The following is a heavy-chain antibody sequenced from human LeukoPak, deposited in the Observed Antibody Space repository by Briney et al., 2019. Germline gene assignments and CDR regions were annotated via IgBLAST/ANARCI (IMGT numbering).Heavy chain of an antibody. V-gene: IGHV3-23*01. J-gene: IGHJ6*03. CDR3: ARDGLGYGGFSYYYYYMDV. CDR1: GFTFSSYA. D-gene: IGHD4-23*01. CDR2: ISGSGGST. Sequence: GGSLRLSCAASGFTFSSYAMSWVRQAPGKGLEWVSAISGSGGSTYYADSVKGRFTISRDNAKNSLYLQMNSLRAEDTAVYYCARDGLGYGGFSYYYYYMDVWGKGTTVTVSS.